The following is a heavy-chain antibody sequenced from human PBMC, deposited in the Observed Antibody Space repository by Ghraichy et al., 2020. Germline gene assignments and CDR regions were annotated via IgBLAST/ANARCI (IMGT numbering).Heavy chain of an antibody. Sequence: SETLSLTCTVSGGSISSYYWSWIRQPPGKGLEWIGYIYYSGSTNYNPSLKSRVTISVDTSKNQFSLKLSSVTAADTAVYYCASAPGATWYFDLWGRGTLVTVSS. CDR3: ASAPGATWYFDL. D-gene: IGHD1-26*01. CDR1: GGSISSYY. J-gene: IGHJ2*01. V-gene: IGHV4-59*01. CDR2: IYYSGST.